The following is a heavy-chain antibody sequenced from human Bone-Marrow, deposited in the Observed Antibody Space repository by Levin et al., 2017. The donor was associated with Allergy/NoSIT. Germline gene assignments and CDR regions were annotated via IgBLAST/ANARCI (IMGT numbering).Heavy chain of an antibody. J-gene: IGHJ4*02. D-gene: IGHD3-10*01. V-gene: IGHV1-2*02. Sequence: ASVKVSCKASGYTFTGYYMHWVRQAPGQGLEWMGWINPNSGGTNYAQKFQGRVTMTRDTSISTAYMELSRLRSDDTAVYYCARDRAALLLWFGEFDYWGQGTLVTVSS. CDR1: GYTFTGYY. CDR3: ARDRAALLLWFGEFDY. CDR2: INPNSGGT.